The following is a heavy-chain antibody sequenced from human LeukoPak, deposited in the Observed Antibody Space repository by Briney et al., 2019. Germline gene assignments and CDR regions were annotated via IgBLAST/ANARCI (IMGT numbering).Heavy chain of an antibody. V-gene: IGHV4-39*01. J-gene: IGHJ4*02. D-gene: IGHD3-10*01. CDR1: GGSISSSSYY. CDR3: ARHGNYYGSGSHVDYYFDY. CDR2: IYYSGST. Sequence: PSETLSLTCTVSGGSISSSSYYWGWLRQPPGKGLEWIGSIYYSGSTYYNPSLKSRVTISVDTSKNQFSLKLSSVTAADTAVYYCARHGNYYGSGSHVDYYFDYWGQGTLVTVSS.